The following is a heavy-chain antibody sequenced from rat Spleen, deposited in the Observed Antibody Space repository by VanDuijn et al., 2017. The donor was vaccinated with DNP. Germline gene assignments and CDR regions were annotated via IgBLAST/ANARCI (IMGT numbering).Heavy chain of an antibody. D-gene: IGHD4-3*01. Sequence: EVQLVESGGGLVQPGRSLKLSCAASGFTFSDYNMAWVRQAPKKGLEWVASISRSGDTIYYRDSVKGRFTISRDNAKSTLYLKMNSLRSEDMATYYCIRWNSGHFDFWGQGVMVTVSS. CDR1: GFTFSDYN. V-gene: IGHV5-25*01. CDR3: IRWNSGHFDF. CDR2: ISRSGDTI. J-gene: IGHJ2*01.